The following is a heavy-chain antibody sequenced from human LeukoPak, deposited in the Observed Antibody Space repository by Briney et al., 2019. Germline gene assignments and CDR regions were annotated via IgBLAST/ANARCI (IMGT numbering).Heavy chain of an antibody. Sequence: GGSLRLSCAASGFIFSSYTMSWVRQAPGKVLEWVSSISSSSHYIYYPDSVKGRFTIFRDNAKNSLYLQMNSLRAEDTAMYYCARDYGDIRFFDYWGQGTLVTVSS. V-gene: IGHV3-21*01. CDR2: ISSSSHYI. CDR3: ARDYGDIRFFDY. D-gene: IGHD4-17*01. J-gene: IGHJ4*02. CDR1: GFIFSSYT.